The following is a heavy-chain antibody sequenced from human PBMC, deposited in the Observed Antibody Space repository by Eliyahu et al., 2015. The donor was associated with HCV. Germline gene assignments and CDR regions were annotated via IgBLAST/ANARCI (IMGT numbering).Heavy chain of an antibody. CDR3: AKTISATPGDY. D-gene: IGHD6-25*01. V-gene: IGHV3-7*01. J-gene: IGHJ4*02. CDR1: GFNXRNYW. Sequence: EVQLVESGGGLVQPGGSLXLSCAASGFNXRNYWMSWVRQAPGQGXEWLANIKQDGSEQYYVDSVKGRFTISRDNADNSLYLHMNSLRGDDTGLYYCAKTISATPGDYWGQGTLVTVSS. CDR2: IKQDGSEQ.